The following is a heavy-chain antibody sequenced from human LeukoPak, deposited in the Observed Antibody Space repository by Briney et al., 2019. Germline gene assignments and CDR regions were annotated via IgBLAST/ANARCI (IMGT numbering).Heavy chain of an antibody. Sequence: SETLSLTCTASGGSISSHYWSWIRQPPGKGLEWIGYIYYSGSTNYNPSLKSRVTISVDTSKNQFSLKLSSVTAADTAVYYCARLSWNYVYYYYYYMDVWGKGTTVTVSS. J-gene: IGHJ6*03. CDR2: IYYSGST. CDR1: GGSISSHY. CDR3: ARLSWNYVYYYYYYMDV. V-gene: IGHV4-59*11. D-gene: IGHD1-7*01.